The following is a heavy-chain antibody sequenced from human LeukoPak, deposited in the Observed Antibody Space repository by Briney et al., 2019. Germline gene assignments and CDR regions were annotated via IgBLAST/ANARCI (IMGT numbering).Heavy chain of an antibody. V-gene: IGHV3-23*01. CDR1: GLSISSNS. J-gene: IGHJ4*02. CDR3: AKATGYLL. Sequence: GGSLRLSCAASGLSISSNSMHWVRQGPGKGLEWVSTISNSDDSTYYADSVKGRFTISRDNSENTLFLRMNSLRAEDTAVYYCAKATGYLLWGQGTLVIVSS. CDR2: ISNSDDST. D-gene: IGHD1-14*01.